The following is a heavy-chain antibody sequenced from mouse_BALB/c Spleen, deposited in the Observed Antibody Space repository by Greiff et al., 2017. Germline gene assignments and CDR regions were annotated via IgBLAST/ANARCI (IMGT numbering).Heavy chain of an antibody. D-gene: IGHD2-3*01. CDR2: IYYSGTI. CDR1: GISITTGNYR. J-gene: IGHJ3*01. CDR3: ARDDGYYAWFAY. V-gene: IGHV3-5*02. Sequence: VQLKESGPGLVKPSQTVSLTCTVTGISITTGNYRWSWIRQFPGNKLEWIGYIYYSGTITYNPSLTSRTTITRDTSKNQFFLEMNSLTAEDTATYYCARDDGYYAWFAYWGQGTLVTVSA.